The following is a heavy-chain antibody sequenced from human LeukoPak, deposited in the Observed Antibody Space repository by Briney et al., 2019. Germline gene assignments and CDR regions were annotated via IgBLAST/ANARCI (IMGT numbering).Heavy chain of an antibody. CDR3: ARDISPVNY. J-gene: IGHJ4*02. CDR2: IYYSGST. D-gene: IGHD6-19*01. V-gene: IGHV4-59*11. CDR1: GGSISNQY. Sequence: PSETLSLTCSVSGGSISNQYWSWIRQPPGKGLEWIGYIYYSGSTNYNPSLKSRVTISVDTSKNQFSLKLSSVTAADTAMYYCARDISPVNYWGQGTLVTVSS.